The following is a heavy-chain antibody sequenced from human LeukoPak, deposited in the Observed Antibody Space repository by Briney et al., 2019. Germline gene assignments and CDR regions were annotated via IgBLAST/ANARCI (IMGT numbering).Heavy chain of an antibody. CDR2: IIPIFGTA. V-gene: IGHV1-69*13. CDR3: ARESHLYCSGGSCHPMDV. J-gene: IGHJ6*03. Sequence: ASVTVSCKASGGTFSSYAITWVRQAPGQGLEWMGGIIPIFGTANYAQKMQGRVTITADESTTTASMELTSLRSEDTAVYYCARESHLYCSGGSCHPMDVWGKGTPVTVSS. D-gene: IGHD2-15*01. CDR1: GGTFSSYA.